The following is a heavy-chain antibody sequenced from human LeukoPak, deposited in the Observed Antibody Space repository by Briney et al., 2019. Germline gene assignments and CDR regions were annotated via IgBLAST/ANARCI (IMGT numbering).Heavy chain of an antibody. CDR2: IAYEGRNK. CDR3: ARVVSCRGGSCYYFDY. J-gene: IGHJ4*02. D-gene: IGHD2-15*01. V-gene: IGHV3-30*03. CDR1: GFTFIDYG. Sequence: GGSLRLSCAASGFTFIDYGMHWFRQAPGKGLEWVAVIAYEGRNKYYADSVKGRFTVSRDDSKSMLYLQMNSLPIGDPAVYYCARVVSCRGGSCYYFDYWGQGTLVTVSS.